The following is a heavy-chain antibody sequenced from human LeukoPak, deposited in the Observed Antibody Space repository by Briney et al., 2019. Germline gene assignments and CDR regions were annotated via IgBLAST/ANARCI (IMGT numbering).Heavy chain of an antibody. CDR1: GGSISSSSYY. Sequence: SETLSLTCTVSGGSISSSSYYWGWIRQPPGKGLEWIGSIYYSGSTYYNPSLKSRVTISVDTSKNQFSLKLSSVTAADTAVYYWARLRWYDDAFDIWGQGTMVTVSS. D-gene: IGHD4-23*01. V-gene: IGHV4-39*07. CDR3: ARLRWYDDAFDI. J-gene: IGHJ3*02. CDR2: IYYSGST.